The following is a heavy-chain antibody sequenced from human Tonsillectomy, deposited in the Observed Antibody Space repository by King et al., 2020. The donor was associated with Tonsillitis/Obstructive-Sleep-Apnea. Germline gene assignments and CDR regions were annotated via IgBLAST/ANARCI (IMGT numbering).Heavy chain of an antibody. Sequence: QLVQSGAEVRKPGSSVRVSCKASGGTFSNYAISWVRQAPGQGLEWMGVIIPIFGTANYAQKFQGRVTITADESTSTAYMELSSLRYEDTAVYDCASRYYSGSGSPQSNYYYYYMGVWGKGTTVTVSS. V-gene: IGHV1-69*12. CDR2: IIPIFGTA. CDR3: ASRYYSGSGSPQSNYYYYYMGV. D-gene: IGHD3-10*01. CDR1: GGTFSNYA. J-gene: IGHJ6*03.